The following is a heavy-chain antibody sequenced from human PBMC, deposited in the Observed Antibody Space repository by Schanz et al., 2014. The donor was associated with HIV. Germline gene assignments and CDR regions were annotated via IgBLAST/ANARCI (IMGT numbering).Heavy chain of an antibody. J-gene: IGHJ6*02. Sequence: QVQLQESGPGLVKPSETLFLTCSVPDDSVSRFFWNWIRQPPGKGLEWIGEINHSGSTNYNPSLKSRVTISIAPSKNQFSLKLTSVTAADTAMYFCARATREVPAAIYYYGMDVWGQGTTVTVSS. V-gene: IGHV4-59*02. CDR1: DDSVSRFF. CDR3: ARATREVPAAIYYYGMDV. CDR2: INHSGST. D-gene: IGHD2-2*01.